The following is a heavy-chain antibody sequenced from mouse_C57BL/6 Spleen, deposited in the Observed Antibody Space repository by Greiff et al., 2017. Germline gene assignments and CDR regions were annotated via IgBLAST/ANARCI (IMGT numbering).Heavy chain of an antibody. CDR3: TSTGTTSRFAY. V-gene: IGHV14-4*01. CDR1: GFNIKDDY. Sequence: DVQLQESGAELVRPGASVKLSCTASGFNIKDDYMHWVKQRPEQGLEWIGWIDPENGDTEYASKFQGKATITADTSSNTAYLQLSSLTSEDTAVYYCTSTGTTSRFAYWGQGTLVTVSA. J-gene: IGHJ3*01. D-gene: IGHD4-1*01. CDR2: IDPENGDT.